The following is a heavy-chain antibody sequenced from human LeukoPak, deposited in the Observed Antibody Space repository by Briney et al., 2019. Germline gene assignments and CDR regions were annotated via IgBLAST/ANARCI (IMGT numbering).Heavy chain of an antibody. CDR1: GGSISSSSYY. D-gene: IGHD2-2*01. CDR3: ASLYCSSTSCYYYYYYMDV. CDR2: IYYSGST. Sequence: SETLSLTCTVSGGSISSSSYYWGWIRQPPGKGLEWIGSIYYSGSTYYNPSLKSRVTISVDTSKNQFSLKLSSVTAADTAVYYCASLYCSSTSCYYYYYYMDVWGKGTTVTISS. J-gene: IGHJ6*03. V-gene: IGHV4-39*01.